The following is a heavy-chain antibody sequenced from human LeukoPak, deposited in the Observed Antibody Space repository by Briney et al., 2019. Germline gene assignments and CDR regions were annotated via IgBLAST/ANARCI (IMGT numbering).Heavy chain of an antibody. CDR3: ATLPPPGWLQPTFDY. CDR2: IIPMLGIA. V-gene: IGHV1-69*04. Sequence: ASVNVSCKASGGTFSSYAISWVRQAPGQGLEWMGRIIPMLGIANYAQKFKGRVTITADKSTSTAYMELSSLRAEDTAVYYCATLPPPGWLQPTFDYWGQGTLVTVSS. J-gene: IGHJ4*02. D-gene: IGHD5-24*01. CDR1: GGTFSSYA.